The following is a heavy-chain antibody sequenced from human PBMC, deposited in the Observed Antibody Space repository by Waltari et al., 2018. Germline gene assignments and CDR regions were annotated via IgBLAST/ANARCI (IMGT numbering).Heavy chain of an antibody. CDR1: GGTFSSYA. CDR2: INPIFGTA. D-gene: IGHD3-3*01. CDR3: ARDKRGSGYHFDY. V-gene: IGHV1-69*12. J-gene: IGHJ4*02. Sequence: QVQLVQSGAEVKKPGSSVKVSCKASGGTFSSYAISWVRQAPGQGLEWMGGINPIFGTANDSQKFQGRVTITADESTSTAYMELSSLRSEDTAVYYCARDKRGSGYHFDYWGQGTLVTVSS.